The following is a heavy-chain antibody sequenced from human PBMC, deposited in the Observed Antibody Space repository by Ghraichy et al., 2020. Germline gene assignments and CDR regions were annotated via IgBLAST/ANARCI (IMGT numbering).Heavy chain of an antibody. V-gene: IGHV4-59*01. CDR2: IYYSGST. CDR3: ARDDCGSTSCYGVDP. J-gene: IGHJ5*02. Sequence: SETLSLTCTVSGGSISSYYWSWIRQPPGKGLEWIGYIYYSGSTNYNPSLKSRVTISVDTSKNQFSLKLSSVTAADTAVYYCARDDCGSTSCYGVDPWGQGTLVTVSS. CDR1: GGSISSYY. D-gene: IGHD2-2*01.